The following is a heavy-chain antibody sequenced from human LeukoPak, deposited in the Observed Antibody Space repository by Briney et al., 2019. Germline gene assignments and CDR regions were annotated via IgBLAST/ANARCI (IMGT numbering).Heavy chain of an antibody. V-gene: IGHV3-30*18. Sequence: PGRSLRLSCAASGFTFSSYGMHWVRQAPGKGLEWVAVISYDGSNKYYADSVKGRFTISRDNSKNTLYLQMNSLRAEDTAVYYCAKRLPPVGAIHYWGQGTLVTVSS. D-gene: IGHD1-26*01. CDR3: AKRLPPVGAIHY. CDR1: GFTFSSYG. CDR2: ISYDGSNK. J-gene: IGHJ4*02.